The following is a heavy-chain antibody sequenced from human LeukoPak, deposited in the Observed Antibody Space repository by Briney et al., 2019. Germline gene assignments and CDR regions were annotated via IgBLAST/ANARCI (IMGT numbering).Heavy chain of an antibody. CDR1: GGSISGYY. CDR2: ISYRGST. CDR3: ARGRGSGYYYDY. D-gene: IGHD3-22*01. Sequence: SETLSLTCTVSGGSISGYYWSWIRQPPGKGLEWIGWISYRGSTNYNPSLKSRVTMSLDTSKNQFSLKLSSVTAADTAVYYCARGRGSGYYYDYWGQGTLVTVSS. J-gene: IGHJ4*02. V-gene: IGHV4-59*08.